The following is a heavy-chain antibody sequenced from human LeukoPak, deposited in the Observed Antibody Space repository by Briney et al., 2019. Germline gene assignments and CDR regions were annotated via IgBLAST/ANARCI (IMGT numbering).Heavy chain of an antibody. D-gene: IGHD6-6*01. Sequence: GGSLRLSCAASGFTFSIYSMNWVRQAPGKGLECVSSISSSSSYIYYADSVKGRFTISRDNAKNTLYLQMNSLRAEDTAVYYCAKDESAARPYYFDYWGQGTLVTVSS. CDR2: ISSSSSYI. V-gene: IGHV3-21*01. J-gene: IGHJ4*02. CDR1: GFTFSIYS. CDR3: AKDESAARPYYFDY.